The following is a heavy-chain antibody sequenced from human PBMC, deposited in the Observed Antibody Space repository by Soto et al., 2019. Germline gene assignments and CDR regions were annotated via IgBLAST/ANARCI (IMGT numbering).Heavy chain of an antibody. CDR3: AKEVEVAGDLDY. D-gene: IGHD6-19*01. V-gene: IGHV3-30*18. Sequence: GGSLRLSCVASGFTFSTYGIHWVRQAPGKGLEWVGVISSDGETKYYADSVKGRSTISRDNSKNTMYLQMASLRPEDTAVYYCAKEVEVAGDLDYWGNGTLVTVSS. CDR2: ISSDGETK. J-gene: IGHJ4*01. CDR1: GFTFSTYG.